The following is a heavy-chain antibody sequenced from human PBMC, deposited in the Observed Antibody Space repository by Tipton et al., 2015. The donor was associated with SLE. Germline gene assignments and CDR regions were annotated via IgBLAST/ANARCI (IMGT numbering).Heavy chain of an antibody. D-gene: IGHD1-26*01. V-gene: IGHV4-34*01. CDR3: ARASGADAFDI. J-gene: IGHJ3*02. Sequence: TLSLTCAVSGGSFSGYYWTWIRQSPGKGLEWIGEISQSGSTNYNPSLKSRLTISEDTSRNQVSLKLSSVTAADTAIYYCARASGADAFDIWGQGTMVTVSS. CDR1: GGSFSGYY. CDR2: ISQSGST.